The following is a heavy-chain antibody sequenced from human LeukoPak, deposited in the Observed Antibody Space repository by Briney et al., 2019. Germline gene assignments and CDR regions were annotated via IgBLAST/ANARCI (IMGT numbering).Heavy chain of an antibody. CDR2: INHSGST. Sequence: KPSETLSLTCAVYGGSFSGYYWSWIRQPPGKGLEWIGEINHSGSTNYNPSLKSRVTISVDTSKNQFSLKLSSVTAADTAVYYCARANSAYEPFDFWGQGTLVTVSS. J-gene: IGHJ4*02. V-gene: IGHV4-34*01. D-gene: IGHD5-12*01. CDR3: ARANSAYEPFDF. CDR1: GGSFSGYY.